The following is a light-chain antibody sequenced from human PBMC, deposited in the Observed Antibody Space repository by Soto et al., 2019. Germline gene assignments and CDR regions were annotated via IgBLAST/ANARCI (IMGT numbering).Light chain of an antibody. J-gene: IGKJ5*01. Sequence: EIVMTQSPATLSVSPGERATLSCRASQSVSSDLAWYQQKPGQSPRLLIYGASTRATGIPARFSGSGSGTEFTLAISSLQSADFAVYYCEQDTNRPLIFGQGTRLEIK. CDR3: EQDTNRPLI. CDR1: QSVSSD. CDR2: GAS. V-gene: IGKV3-15*01.